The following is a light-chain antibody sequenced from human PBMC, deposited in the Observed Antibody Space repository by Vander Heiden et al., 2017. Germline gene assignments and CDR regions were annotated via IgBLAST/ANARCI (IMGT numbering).Light chain of an antibody. V-gene: IGLV1-44*01. CDR2: SNN. J-gene: IGLJ2*01. CDR1: SSNIGSNT. CDR3: AAWDDSLNGGV. Sequence: QSVLTQPPSASGTPGQRVTIPCSGSSSNIGSNTVNWYQQLPGTAPKRLIYSNNQRPSGVPDRFSGSKSGTSASLAISGLQSEDEADYDCAAWDDSLNGGVFGGGTKLTVL.